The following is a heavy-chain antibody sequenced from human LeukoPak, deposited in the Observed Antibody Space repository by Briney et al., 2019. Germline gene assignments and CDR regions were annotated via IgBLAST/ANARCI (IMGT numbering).Heavy chain of an antibody. J-gene: IGHJ6*03. CDR3: AREGQVFWSGYYPDYYYYYMDV. V-gene: IGHV4-61*02. D-gene: IGHD3-3*01. Sequence: SETLSLTCTVSGGSISSGSYYWGWIRQPAGKGLEWIGRIYTSGSTNYNPSLKSRVTISVDTSKNQFSLKLSSVTAADTAVYYCAREGQVFWSGYYPDYYYYYMDVWGKGTTVTVSS. CDR2: IYTSGST. CDR1: GGSISSGSYY.